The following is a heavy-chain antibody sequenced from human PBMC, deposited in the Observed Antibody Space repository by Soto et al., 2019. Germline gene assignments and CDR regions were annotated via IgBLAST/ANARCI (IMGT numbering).Heavy chain of an antibody. CDR1: GYTFTTFW. V-gene: IGHV5-10-1*01. J-gene: IGHJ5*02. Sequence: PGASLKISCTGFGYTFTTFWISWVRQMPGRGLEWMGRIDPRDSYTNYSPSFQGHVTISADKSISTAYLQWGSLKASDTAMYYCARLYCSSSTCDSWFEPWGQGTLVTVSS. CDR3: ARLYCSSSTCDSWFEP. D-gene: IGHD2-2*01. CDR2: IDPRDSYT.